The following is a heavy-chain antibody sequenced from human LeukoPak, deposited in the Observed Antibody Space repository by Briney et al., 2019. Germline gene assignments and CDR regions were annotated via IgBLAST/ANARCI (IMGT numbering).Heavy chain of an antibody. CDR2: IYYRGST. CDR3: ARDHHEWELPAFDI. D-gene: IGHD1-26*01. Sequence: PSETLSLTCTVSGGSISSYYWSWIRQPPGKGLEWIGYIYYRGSTNYNPSLKSRVTISVDTSKNQFSLKLSSVTAADTAVYYCARDHHEWELPAFDIWGQRTMVTVSS. CDR1: GGSISSYY. J-gene: IGHJ3*02. V-gene: IGHV4-59*01.